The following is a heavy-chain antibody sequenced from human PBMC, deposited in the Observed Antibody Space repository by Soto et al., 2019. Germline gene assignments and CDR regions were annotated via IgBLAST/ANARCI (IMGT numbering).Heavy chain of an antibody. D-gene: IGHD6-19*01. CDR3: AQEDGAGVKS. CDR1: GGDLSNSG. Sequence: QVNLVQSGTEMKKPGSSVMVSCKVSGGDLSNSGISWVRQAPGQGLEWMGGIFPLLAMVDYSPKFQGRVTIIADESTNAAYRDLGSPRPEDTAAYYCAQEDGAGVKSWGQGTLVLVSS. V-gene: IGHV1-69*04. J-gene: IGHJ4*02. CDR2: IFPLLAMV.